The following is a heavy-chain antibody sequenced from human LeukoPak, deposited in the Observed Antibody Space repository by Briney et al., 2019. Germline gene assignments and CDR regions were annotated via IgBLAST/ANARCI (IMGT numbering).Heavy chain of an antibody. CDR1: GGSISSRSYY. CDR3: ARYYCSGGSCYQYYFDY. CDR2: IYYSGST. Sequence: SETLSLTCTVSGGSISSRSYYWGWVRQPPGKGLEWIGSIYYSGSTYYNPSLKSRVTISVDTSKNQFSLTLSSVTAADTAVYYCARYYCSGGSCYQYYFDYWGQGTLVTVSS. J-gene: IGHJ4*02. D-gene: IGHD2-15*01. V-gene: IGHV4-39*01.